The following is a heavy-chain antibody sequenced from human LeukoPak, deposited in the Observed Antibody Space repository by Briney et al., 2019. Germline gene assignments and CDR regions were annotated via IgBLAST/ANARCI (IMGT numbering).Heavy chain of an antibody. CDR3: ASAGTTGTKGMDV. CDR1: GFTFSSYS. D-gene: IGHD1-1*01. V-gene: IGHV3-21*01. Sequence: GGSLRLSCAASGFTFSSYSMNWVRQAPGKGLEWVSSISSSSSYIYYADSVKGRFTISRDNAKNSLYLQMNSLRAEDTAVYYCASAGTTGTKGMDVWGKGTTVTVPS. J-gene: IGHJ6*04. CDR2: ISSSSSYI.